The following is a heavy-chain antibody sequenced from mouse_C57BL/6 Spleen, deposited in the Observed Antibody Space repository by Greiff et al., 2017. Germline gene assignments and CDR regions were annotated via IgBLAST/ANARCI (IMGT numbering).Heavy chain of an antibody. V-gene: IGHV1-63*01. J-gene: IGHJ4*01. Sequence: VQLQQSGAELVRPGTSVKMSCKASGYTFTNFWIGWAKQRPGHGLEWIGDIFLGGGYTNYNEKFKGKATLTADKSSSTAYMQFSSLTSEDSAIYYCARGDLTGSYAMDYGGQGTSVTVSS. D-gene: IGHD4-1*01. CDR2: IFLGGGYT. CDR3: ARGDLTGSYAMDY. CDR1: GYTFTNFW.